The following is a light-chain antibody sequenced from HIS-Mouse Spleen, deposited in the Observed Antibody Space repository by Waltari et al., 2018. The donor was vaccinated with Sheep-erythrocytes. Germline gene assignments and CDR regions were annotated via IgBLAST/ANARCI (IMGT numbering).Light chain of an antibody. CDR2: DAS. V-gene: IGKV3-11*01. CDR3: QQRSNWYT. Sequence: ELVLTPSPATLSLSPGERATLPCRASQSVSSYLAWYQQKPGQAPRLLIYDASNRATGIPARFSGSGSGTDFTLTISSLEPEDFAVYYCQQRSNWYTFGQGTKLEIK. CDR1: QSVSSY. J-gene: IGKJ2*01.